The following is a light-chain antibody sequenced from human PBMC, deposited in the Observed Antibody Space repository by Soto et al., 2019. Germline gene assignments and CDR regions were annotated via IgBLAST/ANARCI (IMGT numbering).Light chain of an antibody. J-gene: IGLJ1*01. Sequence: QSVXTQPASVSGSPGQSITISCTGTSSDVGGYNYVSWYQHHPGKAPKLIIYDVSNRPSGVSIRFSGSKSDNTASLTISGLQPEDEADYHCSSYTTSNTRQIVFGTGTKVTVL. CDR1: SSDVGGYNY. V-gene: IGLV2-14*03. CDR2: DVS. CDR3: SSYTTSNTRQIV.